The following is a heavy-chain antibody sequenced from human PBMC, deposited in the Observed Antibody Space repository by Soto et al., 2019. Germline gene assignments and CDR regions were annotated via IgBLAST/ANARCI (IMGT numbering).Heavy chain of an antibody. Sequence: ASVKVSCTASGYTFTSYAMHWVRQAPGQRLEWMGWINAGNGNTKYSQKFQGRVTITRDTSASTAYMELNSLRAEDTAIYYCARGSAFIGLDYWGQGTPVTVSS. CDR2: INAGNGNT. V-gene: IGHV1-3*01. J-gene: IGHJ4*02. CDR1: GYTFTSYA. CDR3: ARGSAFIGLDY. D-gene: IGHD1-26*01.